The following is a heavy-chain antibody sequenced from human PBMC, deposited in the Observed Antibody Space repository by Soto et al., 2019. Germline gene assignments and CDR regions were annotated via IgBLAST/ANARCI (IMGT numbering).Heavy chain of an antibody. CDR1: GGSFSGYY. CDR3: ARDKITGLFDY. CDR2: INHSGST. V-gene: IGHV4-34*01. Sequence: QVQLQQWGAGLLQPSETLSLTCAVYGGSFSGYYWTWIRQPPGTGLEWIGEINHSGSTNYNPSLKSRVTISVDTSKNQFSLKLTSVTAADTAVYYCARDKITGLFDYWGQGPLVTVSS. D-gene: IGHD2-8*02. J-gene: IGHJ4*02.